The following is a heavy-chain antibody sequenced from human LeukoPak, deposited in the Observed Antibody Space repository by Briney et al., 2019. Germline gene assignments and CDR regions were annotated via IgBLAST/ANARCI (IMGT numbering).Heavy chain of an antibody. CDR1: GFTVSSSY. V-gene: IGHV3-66*01. J-gene: IGHJ5*02. CDR3: VRDSYGTS. Sequence: GGSLRLSCAVSGFTVSSSYMSWVRQSPRKGLEWVAIIYTGGNTYYADSVRGRFTISRDNSKNRLYLEMNGLRDEDTAGYYCVRDSYGTSWGQGTLVSVS. CDR2: IYTGGNT. D-gene: IGHD3-16*01.